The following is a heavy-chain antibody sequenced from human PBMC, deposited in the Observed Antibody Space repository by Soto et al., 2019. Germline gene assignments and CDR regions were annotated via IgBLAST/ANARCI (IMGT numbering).Heavy chain of an antibody. Sequence: EVQLVEAGGVVVQPGGSLRLSCAASGFTFDDYTMHWVRQSPGKGLEWVSLISWYGGSTYYAYSVKGRFTISRDNSKNSLYLQINSLRTEDTDLYYCAKDLSGDYLGQGTLVTVSS. CDR3: AKDLSGDY. CDR2: ISWYGGST. CDR1: GFTFDDYT. V-gene: IGHV3-43*01. D-gene: IGHD6-25*01. J-gene: IGHJ4*02.